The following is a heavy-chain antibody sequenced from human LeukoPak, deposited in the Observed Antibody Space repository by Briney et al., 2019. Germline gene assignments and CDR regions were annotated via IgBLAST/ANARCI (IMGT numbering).Heavy chain of an antibody. CDR1: GGSISSYH. CDR3: ARVGSSWRYFDY. J-gene: IGHJ4*02. Sequence: PSETLSLTCTVSGGSISSYHWSWLRQPPGKGLEWIGYIYYSGSTNYNPSLKSRVTISVATSKNQFSLKLISVTAADTAVYYCARVGSSWRYFDYWGQGTLVTVSS. D-gene: IGHD6-13*01. V-gene: IGHV4-59*01. CDR2: IYYSGST.